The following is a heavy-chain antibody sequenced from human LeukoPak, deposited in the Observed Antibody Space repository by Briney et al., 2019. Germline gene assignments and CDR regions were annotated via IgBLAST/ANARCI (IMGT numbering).Heavy chain of an antibody. D-gene: IGHD1-1*01. Sequence: PGGSLRLSCAASGFTFSSYWMNWVRQAPGKGLEWVVNIKQDGSEKYYVDSGKGRFTISRDNPKNSLYLQMNNLRDEDTAVYYCARALTDTTLESFDQWGQGTLVAVSS. CDR2: IKQDGSEK. CDR3: ARALTDTTLESFDQ. V-gene: IGHV3-7*01. CDR1: GFTFSSYW. J-gene: IGHJ4*02.